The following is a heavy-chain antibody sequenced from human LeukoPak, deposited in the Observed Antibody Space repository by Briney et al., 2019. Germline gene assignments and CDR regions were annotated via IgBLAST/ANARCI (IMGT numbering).Heavy chain of an antibody. CDR3: ARAPYCSGGSCFRYYYYGMDV. Sequence: AASVKVSCKASGYTFNGYYMHWVRQAPGQGLEWMGWINPNSGGTNYAQKFQGRVTMTRDTSISTAYMELSRLRSDDTAVYYCARAPYCSGGSCFRYYYYGMDVWGQGTTVTVSS. V-gene: IGHV1-2*02. D-gene: IGHD2-15*01. CDR1: GYTFNGYY. CDR2: INPNSGGT. J-gene: IGHJ6*02.